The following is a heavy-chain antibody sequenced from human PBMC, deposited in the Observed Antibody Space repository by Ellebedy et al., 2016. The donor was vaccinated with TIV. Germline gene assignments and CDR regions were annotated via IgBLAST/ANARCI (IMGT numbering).Heavy chain of an antibody. Sequence: MPSETLSLTCTVSGGSLSNFYWSWIRQPPGKGLEWIGYIHSNGDTSYSPSIKSRVTISGDTSKNQFSLKLNSVTAADSALYYCARIGLSSGFYSLFDYWGQGSLVTVTS. CDR1: GGSLSNFY. CDR2: IHSNGDT. J-gene: IGHJ4*02. D-gene: IGHD3-22*01. CDR3: ARIGLSSGFYSLFDY. V-gene: IGHV4-59*01.